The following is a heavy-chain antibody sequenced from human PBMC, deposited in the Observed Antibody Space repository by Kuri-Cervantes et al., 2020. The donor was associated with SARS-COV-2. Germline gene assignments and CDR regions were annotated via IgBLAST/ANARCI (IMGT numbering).Heavy chain of an antibody. D-gene: IGHD3-3*01. Sequence: GESLKISCKGSGYSFSSYWIAWVRQVPGKGLECMGVIYPGDSDTTYSPSFQGQFTISVDKSISTAYLQWSSLKASDTAIYYCARLSITIFGALTAPFDSWGQGTLVTVSS. CDR3: ARLSITIFGALTAPFDS. CDR2: IYPGDSDT. J-gene: IGHJ5*01. CDR1: GYSFSSYW. V-gene: IGHV5-51*01.